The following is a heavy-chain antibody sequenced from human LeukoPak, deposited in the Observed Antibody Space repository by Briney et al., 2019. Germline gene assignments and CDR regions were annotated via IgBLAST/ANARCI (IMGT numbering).Heavy chain of an antibody. CDR1: GYTFTGYY. CDR2: INPNSGGT. J-gene: IGHJ4*02. CDR3: ARLAAATSLEYYFDY. V-gene: IGHV1-2*02. D-gene: IGHD6-13*01. Sequence: ASVKVSCKASGYTFTGYYMHWVRQAPGQGLEWMGWINPNSGGTNYAQKFQGRVTMTRNTSISTAYMELSRLRSDDTAVYYCARLAAATSLEYYFDYWGQGTLVTVSS.